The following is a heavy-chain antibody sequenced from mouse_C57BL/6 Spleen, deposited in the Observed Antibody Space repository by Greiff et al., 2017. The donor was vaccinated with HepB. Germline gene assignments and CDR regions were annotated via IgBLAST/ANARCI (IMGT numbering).Heavy chain of an antibody. CDR1: GFNIKDDY. D-gene: IGHD1-1*01. CDR2: IDPENGDT. J-gene: IGHJ2*01. V-gene: IGHV14-4*01. Sequence: VQLQQSGAELVRPGASVKLSCTASGFNIKDDYMHWVKQRPEQGLEWIGWIDPENGDTEYASKFQGKATITADTSSNAAHLQLSSLTSEDTAVYYWTTRGFYGRGYWGQGTTLTGSS. CDR3: TTRGFYGRGY.